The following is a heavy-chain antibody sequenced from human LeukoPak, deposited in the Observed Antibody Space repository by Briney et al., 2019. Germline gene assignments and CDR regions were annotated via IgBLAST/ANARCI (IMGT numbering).Heavy chain of an antibody. CDR1: GFTFSSYV. D-gene: IGHD3-10*01. Sequence: PGGSLRLSCAASGFTFSSYVMSWVRQAPGKGLEWVSAISGSGGSTYYADSVKGRFTISRDNSKNTLYLQMNSLRAEDTAVYYCAKEVYYNGSGSYYNDYWGQGTLVTVSS. CDR3: AKEVYYNGSGSYYNDY. V-gene: IGHV3-23*01. J-gene: IGHJ4*02. CDR2: ISGSGGST.